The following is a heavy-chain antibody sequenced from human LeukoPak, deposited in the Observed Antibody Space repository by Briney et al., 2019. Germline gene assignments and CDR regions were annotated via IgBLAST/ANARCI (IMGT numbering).Heavy chain of an antibody. J-gene: IGHJ4*02. CDR1: GVTFNIQS. CDR2: HDCSGGYM. Sequence: GGSLRLFCEASGVTFNIQSMNGARQARGKGLEYVSSHDCSGGYMFYADSVKSRFIISRDSAKDSLYLQMNSLRVDDTAVYYCLRGDRRDYWGQGTLVTVSS. CDR3: LRGDRRDY. V-gene: IGHV3-21*06.